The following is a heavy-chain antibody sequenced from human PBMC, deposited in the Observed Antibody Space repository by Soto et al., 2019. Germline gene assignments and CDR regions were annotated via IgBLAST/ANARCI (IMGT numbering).Heavy chain of an antibody. J-gene: IGHJ5*02. V-gene: IGHV4-4*07. Sequence: TLSLTCTGSGASISGFYWSWIRKAAGKVLEWIGRIYATGTTDYNPSLKSRVMMSVDTSKKQFSLKLRSVTAADTAVYYCVRDGTKTLRDWFDPWGQGISVTAPQ. CDR2: IYATGTT. CDR1: GASISGFY. D-gene: IGHD1-1*01. CDR3: VRDGTKTLRDWFDP.